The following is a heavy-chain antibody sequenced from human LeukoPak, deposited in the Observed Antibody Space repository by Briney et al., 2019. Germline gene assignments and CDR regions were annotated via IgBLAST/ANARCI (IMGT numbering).Heavy chain of an antibody. Sequence: PGGSLRLSCAASGSTFSNYEMNWVRQAPGKGLEWVSYISISGSTIYYADSVKGRFTISRDNAKNSLYLQMNSLRAEDTAVYYCAREGVVVSAAVDYWRQGTLVTVSS. D-gene: IGHD2-2*01. CDR2: ISISGSTI. CDR3: AREGVVVSAAVDY. J-gene: IGHJ4*02. CDR1: GSTFSNYE. V-gene: IGHV3-48*03.